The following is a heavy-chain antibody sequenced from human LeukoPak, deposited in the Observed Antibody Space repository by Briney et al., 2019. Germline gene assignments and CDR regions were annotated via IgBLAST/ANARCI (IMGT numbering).Heavy chain of an antibody. CDR3: ARVSHYYDSSGYRGYFDY. J-gene: IGHJ4*02. D-gene: IGHD3-22*01. CDR2: IWHTGKTK. CDR1: GFTFSNFG. Sequence: GGSLRLSCTASGFTFSNFGMHWVRQATGKGLEWVAVIWHTGKTKSYADSVKGRFTISRDNSKNTLFLQMDSLTAEDTALYFCARVSHYYDSSGYRGYFDYWGQGTLVTVSS. V-gene: IGHV3-33*01.